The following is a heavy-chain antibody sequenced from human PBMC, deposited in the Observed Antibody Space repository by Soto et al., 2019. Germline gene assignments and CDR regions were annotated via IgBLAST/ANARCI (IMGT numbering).Heavy chain of an antibody. CDR1: GYTFTSYD. CDR2: MNPNSGNT. V-gene: IGHV1-8*01. D-gene: IGHD6-6*01. CDR3: ARGGSSSNYYYYMDV. J-gene: IGHJ6*03. Sequence: GASVKVSCKASGYTFTSYDINWVRQATGQGLEWMGWMNPNSGNTGYAQKFQGRVTMTRNTSISTAYMELSSLRSEDTAVYYCARGGSSSNYYYYMDVWGKGTTVTVSS.